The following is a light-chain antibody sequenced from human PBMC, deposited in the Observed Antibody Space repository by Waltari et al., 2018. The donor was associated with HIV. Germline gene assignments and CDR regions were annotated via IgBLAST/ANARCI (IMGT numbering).Light chain of an antibody. J-gene: IGLJ1*01. V-gene: IGLV2-14*01. CDR2: YVR. CDR3: GSYSRQCDSYI. Sequence: QSVLTQHASMSGSPEQSITIPCTGAVGDLGPYNFVSCFQKYLNQAPTLIIFYVRSRPSGGSGRFSGAKAGNSASLTTSVLQTEDEAIYFCGSYSRQCDSYIFGAGT. CDR1: VGDLGPYNF.